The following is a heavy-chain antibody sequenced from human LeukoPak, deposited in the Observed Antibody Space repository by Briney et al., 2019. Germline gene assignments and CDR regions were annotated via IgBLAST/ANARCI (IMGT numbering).Heavy chain of an antibody. V-gene: IGHV4-34*01. Sequence: SETLSLTCAVYGGSFSGYYWSWIRHPPGKGLEWIGEINHSGSTNYNPSLKSRVTISVDTSKNQFSLKLSSVTAADTAVYYCARGLRRYSKAFPFDYWGQGTLVTVSS. D-gene: IGHD5-18*01. CDR2: INHSGST. CDR1: GGSFSGYY. CDR3: ARGLRRYSKAFPFDY. J-gene: IGHJ4*02.